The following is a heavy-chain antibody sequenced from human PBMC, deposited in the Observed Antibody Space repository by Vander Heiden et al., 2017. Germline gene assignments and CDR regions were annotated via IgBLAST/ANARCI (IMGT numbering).Heavy chain of an antibody. CDR3: ARVPVEMATIYEWYFDL. Sequence: EVQLVESGEGLVKPVGSLRLSCSASGFTFSSYSMNWVRKAPGKGLEWVSTISSSSSYISYADSVKGRFTISRDNAKNSLYLQMNSLRAEDTAVYYCARVPVEMATIYEWYFDLWGRGTLVTVSS. D-gene: IGHD5-12*01. CDR1: GFTFSSYS. CDR2: ISSSSSYI. V-gene: IGHV3-21*01. J-gene: IGHJ2*01.